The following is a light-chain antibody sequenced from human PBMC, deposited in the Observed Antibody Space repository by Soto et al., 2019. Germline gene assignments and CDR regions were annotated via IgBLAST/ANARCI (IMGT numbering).Light chain of an antibody. Sequence: DIQMTQSPSSLSASVGERVTITCRASQSISSYLHWYQQKPGKAPKLPIYAASSLQSGVPSRFSGSGSGTDFTLTISSLQPEDFATYYCQQANSFPLTFGGGTKVDIK. CDR1: QSISSY. J-gene: IGKJ4*01. CDR3: QQANSFPLT. CDR2: AAS. V-gene: IGKV1-39*01.